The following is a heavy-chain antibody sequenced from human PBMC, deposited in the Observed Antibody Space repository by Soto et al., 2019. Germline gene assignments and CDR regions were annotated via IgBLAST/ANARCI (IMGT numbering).Heavy chain of an antibody. CDR2: IYYSGST. Sequence: PSETLSLTCTVSGGSVSSGSYYWSWIRQPPGKGLEWIGYIYYSGSTYYNPSLKSRVTISVDTSKNQFSLKLSSVTAADTAVYYCARVRYCSGGSCYPRFDPWGQGTLVTVSS. CDR3: ARVRYCSGGSCYPRFDP. J-gene: IGHJ5*02. D-gene: IGHD2-15*01. CDR1: GGSVSSGSYY. V-gene: IGHV4-31*03.